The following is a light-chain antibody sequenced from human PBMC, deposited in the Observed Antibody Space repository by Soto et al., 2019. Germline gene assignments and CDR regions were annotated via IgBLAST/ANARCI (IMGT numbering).Light chain of an antibody. J-gene: IGLJ3*02. V-gene: IGLV2-11*01. Sequence: QSLLTQPRSVSGSPGQSVTISCTGTSGDVGAYDRVSWYQHHPTKAPKLIIYDVTNRPSGVPYRFSGSKSGSTASLTISGLQAEDEADYYCCSHAGGSSWVFGGGTKLTVL. CDR1: SGDVGAYDR. CDR2: DVT. CDR3: CSHAGGSSWV.